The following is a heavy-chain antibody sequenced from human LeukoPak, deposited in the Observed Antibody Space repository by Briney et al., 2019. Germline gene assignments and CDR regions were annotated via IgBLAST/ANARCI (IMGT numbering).Heavy chain of an antibody. CDR3: ARGGYGSGSYYTLYYYYGMDV. CDR2: IYTSGST. J-gene: IGHJ6*02. CDR1: GGSISSYY. V-gene: IGHV4-4*07. Sequence: PSETLSLTCTVSGGSISSYYWSWIRQPAGKGLEWIGRIYTSGSTNYNPSLKSRVTMSVDTSKNQFSLKLSSVTAADTAVYYCARGGYGSGSYYTLYYYYGMDVWGQGTTVTVSS. D-gene: IGHD3-10*01.